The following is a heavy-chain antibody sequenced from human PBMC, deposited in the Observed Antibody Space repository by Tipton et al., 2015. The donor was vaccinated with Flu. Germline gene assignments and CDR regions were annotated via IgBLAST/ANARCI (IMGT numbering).Heavy chain of an antibody. Sequence: SLRLSCAAAGFTFSNYAMSWVRQAPGKGLEFVSGISGSGGITYYADSVKGRFTISRDNSKNTLYLQMNSLRAEDTAVHYCAKVVGYSSGWPDYWGQGTQVTVPS. V-gene: IGHV3-23*01. CDR1: GFTFSNYA. D-gene: IGHD6-19*01. J-gene: IGHJ4*02. CDR3: AKVVGYSSGWPDY. CDR2: ISGSGGIT.